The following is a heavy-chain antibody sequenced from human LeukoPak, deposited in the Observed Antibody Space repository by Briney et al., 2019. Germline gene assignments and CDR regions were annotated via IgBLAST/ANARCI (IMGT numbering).Heavy chain of an antibody. CDR2: INPNSGGT. CDR1: GYTFTGYY. D-gene: IGHD3-22*01. V-gene: IGHV1-2*02. Sequence: VASVTVSCKASGYTFTGYYMHWVRQAPGQGLEWMGWINPNSGGTNYAQKFQGRVTMTRDTSISTAYMELSRLRSDDTAVYYCARKAITMIVAAFDYWGQGTLVTVSS. CDR3: ARKAITMIVAAFDY. J-gene: IGHJ4*02.